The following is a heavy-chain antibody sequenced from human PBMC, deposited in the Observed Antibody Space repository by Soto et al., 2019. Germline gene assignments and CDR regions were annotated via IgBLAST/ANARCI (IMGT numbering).Heavy chain of an antibody. CDR3: ARVISYGYFDY. Sequence: QVQLQESGPGLVKPSQTLSLTCTVSGGSISSGGYYWSWIRQHPGKGLEGIGYIYYSGSTYYNPSLKSRVTISVATSKKQSALKLSSVTAADTAVYYCARVISYGYFDYWGQGTLVTVSS. CDR2: IYYSGST. V-gene: IGHV4-31*03. J-gene: IGHJ4*02. D-gene: IGHD1-26*01. CDR1: GGSISSGGYY.